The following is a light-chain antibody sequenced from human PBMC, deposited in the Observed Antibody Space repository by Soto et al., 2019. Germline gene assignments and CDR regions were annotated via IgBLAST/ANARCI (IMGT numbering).Light chain of an antibody. CDR3: QKYDNLPSLT. CDR1: QDIRNY. Sequence: IQMTQSPSSLSASVGDRVTITCQASQDIRNYLNWYQQKPGKAPKLLIYDAFNLATGVPSRFRGSRSGRDFSLTISSLQPEDSGTYYCQKYDNLPSLTFGGGTKVEIK. J-gene: IGKJ4*01. V-gene: IGKV1-33*01. CDR2: DAF.